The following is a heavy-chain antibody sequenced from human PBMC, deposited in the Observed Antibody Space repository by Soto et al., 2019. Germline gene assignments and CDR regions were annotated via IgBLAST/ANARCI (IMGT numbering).Heavy chain of an antibody. CDR3: ARGGDMKYYDFWSGYSHYYYYYGMDV. J-gene: IGHJ6*02. V-gene: IGHV1-18*04. CDR1: GYTFTSYG. Sequence: GASVKVSCKASGYTFTSYGISWVRQAPGQGLEWMGWISAYNGNTNYAQKLQGRVTMTTDTSTSTAYMGLRRLRSDDTAVYYCARGGDMKYYDFWSGYSHYYYYYGMDVWGQGTTVTVSS. CDR2: ISAYNGNT. D-gene: IGHD3-3*01.